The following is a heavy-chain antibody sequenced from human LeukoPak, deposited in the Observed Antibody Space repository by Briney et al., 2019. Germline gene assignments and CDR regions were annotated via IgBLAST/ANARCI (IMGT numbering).Heavy chain of an antibody. V-gene: IGHV3-48*04. CDR3: ARGGGSSVAGFDY. CDR2: ISSSSSTI. J-gene: IGHJ4*02. D-gene: IGHD6-19*01. CDR1: GFTFSTYS. Sequence: GGSLRLSCAASGFTFSTYSMNWVRQAPGKGLEWVSYISSSSSTIYYADSVKGRFTISRDNAKNSLYLQMSSLRAEDTAVYYCARGGGSSVAGFDYWGQGTLVTVSS.